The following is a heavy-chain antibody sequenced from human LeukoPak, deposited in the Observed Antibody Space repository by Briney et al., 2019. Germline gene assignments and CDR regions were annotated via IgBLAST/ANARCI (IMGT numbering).Heavy chain of an antibody. J-gene: IGHJ5*02. CDR3: ARGGVTTNWFDP. D-gene: IGHD4-11*01. Sequence: GGSLRLSCAASGFTFSSYSMNWVRQAPGKGLEGVSSISSSSSYIYYADSVKGRFTISRDNAKNSLYLQMNSLRAEDTAVYYCARGGVTTNWFDPWGQGTLVTVSS. V-gene: IGHV3-21*01. CDR2: ISSSSSYI. CDR1: GFTFSSYS.